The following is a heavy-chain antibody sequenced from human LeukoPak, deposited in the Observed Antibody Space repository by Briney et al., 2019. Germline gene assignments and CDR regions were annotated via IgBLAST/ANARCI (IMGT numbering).Heavy chain of an antibody. CDR1: GFTFDDYT. CDR3: AREAPLYSGSFDY. CDR2: IKWDGGST. J-gene: IGHJ4*02. Sequence: GGSLRLSCAASGFTFDDYTMHWVRQPPGKGLEWVSLIKWDGGSTYYADSVKGRFTISRDNSKNSLYLQMNSLRAEDTAVYYCAREAPLYSGSFDYWGQGTLVTVSS. V-gene: IGHV3-43*01. D-gene: IGHD1-26*01.